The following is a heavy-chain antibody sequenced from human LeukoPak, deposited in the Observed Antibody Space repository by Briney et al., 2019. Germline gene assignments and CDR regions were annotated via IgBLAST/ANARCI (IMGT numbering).Heavy chain of an antibody. CDR1: GFTFSDYY. V-gene: IGHV3-11*01. CDR3: ARDQPPVVSASRPDSDAFDI. CDR2: ISGSGNII. J-gene: IGHJ3*02. Sequence: GGSLRLSCAASGFTFSDYYINWIRQAPGKGLEWVSYISGSGNIINYADFVKGRFTISRDNAKNSLYLQMNSLRAEDTAVYYCARDQPPVVSASRPDSDAFDIWGQGTMVTVSS. D-gene: IGHD4-23*01.